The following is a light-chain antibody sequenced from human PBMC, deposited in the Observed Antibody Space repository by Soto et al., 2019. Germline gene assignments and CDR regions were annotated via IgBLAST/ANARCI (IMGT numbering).Light chain of an antibody. J-gene: IGLJ1*01. CDR2: EVT. CDR1: SGDVGGYYY. CDR3: MSYVGSNIFV. Sequence: QSPLTEPPSASVSPGQSVTISYTGTSGDVGGYYYVSWYQHHPGKVPKLIIYEVTKRPSGVPDRFSGSKSGNTASLTVSGLQAEDEADYYCMSYVGSNIFVFGTGTKVTAL. V-gene: IGLV2-8*01.